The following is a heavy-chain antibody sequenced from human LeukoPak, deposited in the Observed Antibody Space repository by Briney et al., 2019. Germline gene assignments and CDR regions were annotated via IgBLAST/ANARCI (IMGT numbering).Heavy chain of an antibody. CDR2: INHSGST. J-gene: IGHJ4*02. CDR1: GGSFSGYY. CDR3: ARFYGSASYYGHY. D-gene: IGHD3-10*01. V-gene: IGHV4-34*01. Sequence: PSETLSLTCAVYGGSFSGYYWSWIRQPPGKGLEWIGEINHSGSTNYNPSLKSRVTISVDTSKNQFSLKLSSVTAADTAVYYCARFYGSASYYGHYWGQGTLVTVSS.